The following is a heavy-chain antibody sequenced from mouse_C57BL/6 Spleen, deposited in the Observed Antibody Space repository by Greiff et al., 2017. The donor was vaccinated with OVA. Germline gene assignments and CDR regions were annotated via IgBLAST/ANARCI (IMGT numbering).Heavy chain of an antibody. V-gene: IGHV5-17*01. J-gene: IGHJ2*01. Sequence: EVKLVESGGGLVKPGGSLKLSCAASGFTFSDYGMHWVRQAPEKGLEWVAYISSGSSTISYADTVKGRFTISRANAKNTLFLHMSSLRSEDTAMYYCAVVATCYFDYWGQGTTLTVSS. CDR1: GFTFSDYG. D-gene: IGHD1-1*01. CDR2: ISSGSSTI. CDR3: AVVATCYFDY.